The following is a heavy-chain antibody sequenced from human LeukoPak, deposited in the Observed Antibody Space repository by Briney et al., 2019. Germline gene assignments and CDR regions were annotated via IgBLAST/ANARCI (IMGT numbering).Heavy chain of an antibody. CDR3: ARVLKGRAPFDY. V-gene: IGHV4-38-2*02. CDR1: GYSINSGYY. CDR2: IYHSGST. Sequence: SETLSLTGTVSGYSINSGYYWGWIRQPPGKGLEWIGSIYHSGSTHYNPSLKSRVTISVDTPKNQFSLKLSSVTAADTAVYYCARVLKGRAPFDYWGQGTLVTVSS. J-gene: IGHJ4*02.